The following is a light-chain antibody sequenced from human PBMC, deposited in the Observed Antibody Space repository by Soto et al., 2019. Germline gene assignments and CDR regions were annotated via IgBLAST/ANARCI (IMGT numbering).Light chain of an antibody. J-gene: IGKJ5*01. CDR2: SAS. Sequence: EIVMTQSPATLSVSPGEGATISCRASQSVASGLAWYQQKPGQAPRLLIYSASTRAAAIPARFSGSGSGTEFSLSISSLQSEDFAVYYCQQYSMWPITFGQGTRLEIK. CDR1: QSVASG. CDR3: QQYSMWPIT. V-gene: IGKV3-15*01.